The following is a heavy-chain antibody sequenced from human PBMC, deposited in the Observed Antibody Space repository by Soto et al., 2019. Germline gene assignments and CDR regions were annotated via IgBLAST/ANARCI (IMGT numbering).Heavy chain of an antibody. CDR2: IYHSGSA. CDR1: GGSISSGGYY. CDR3: VGSLSLNYFDY. V-gene: IGHV4-31*03. Sequence: SETLSLTCTVSGGSISSGGYYWSWIRQHPGKGLEWIGYIYHSGSAYYNPSLKSRFTISVDTSKNQFSLQLNSVTAADTAVYYCVGSLSLNYFDYWGQGTLVTVSS. J-gene: IGHJ4*02.